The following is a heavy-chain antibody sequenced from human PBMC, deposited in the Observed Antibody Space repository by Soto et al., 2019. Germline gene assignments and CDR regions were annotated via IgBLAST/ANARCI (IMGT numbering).Heavy chain of an antibody. D-gene: IGHD4-17*01. J-gene: IGHJ4*02. CDR3: ARSLTTKHKFRGAY. CDR1: GFTFLSYA. V-gene: IGHV3-23*01. CDR2: ISIGGSST. Sequence: EVHMLESGGGVVQPGGSLRLSCAASGFTFLSYAMTCVRQAPEKGLEWVSSISIGGSSTYYADPVKGRFTISRDNSKNTRYLEMNSMRAEDTAIYYGARSLTTKHKFRGAYWCQGTLVPVSS.